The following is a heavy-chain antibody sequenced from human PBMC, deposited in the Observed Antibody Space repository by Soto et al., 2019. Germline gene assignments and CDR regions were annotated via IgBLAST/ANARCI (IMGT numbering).Heavy chain of an antibody. V-gene: IGHV3-23*04. CDR2: ISGGSDRT. CDR3: EGSWN. J-gene: IGHJ3*01. CDR1: GFTIRNYA. Sequence: EVQVVESGGDLVQPGGSLRLSCAASGFTIRNYAMSWVRQAPGKALEWVSGISGGSDRTYYADSVKGRFTIFKDNSKNTLYLQLSTLRVDHTAVSHCEGSWNWGQGTMVTVSS. D-gene: IGHD1-1*01.